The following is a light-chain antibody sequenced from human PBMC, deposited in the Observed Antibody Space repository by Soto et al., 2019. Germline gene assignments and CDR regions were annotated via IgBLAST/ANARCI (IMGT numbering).Light chain of an antibody. CDR1: QSVSSSY. CDR3: QQDYNYGT. Sequence: PGERVTRSCRASQSVSSSYLTWYQQKPGQAPRLLIYGASTRATGIPARFSGSGSGTDFTLTISSLRPEDFAVYYCQQDYNYGTFGQGTKVDIK. CDR2: GAS. V-gene: IGKV3D-7*01. J-gene: IGKJ1*01.